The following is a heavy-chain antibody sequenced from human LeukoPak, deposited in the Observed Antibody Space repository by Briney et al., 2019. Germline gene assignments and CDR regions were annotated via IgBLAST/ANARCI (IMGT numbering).Heavy chain of an antibody. Sequence: ASVKVSCKSSGYTFTGCYMHWVRHAPGQGLEWMGWITPNSGGTNYAQKFQGRVTMTRDTSISTAYMELSRLRSDDTAVYYCARGVVQNYYDSSGYYSDYWGQGTLVTVSS. J-gene: IGHJ4*02. V-gene: IGHV1-2*02. D-gene: IGHD3-22*01. CDR1: GYTFTGCY. CDR2: ITPNSGGT. CDR3: ARGVVQNYYDSSGYYSDY.